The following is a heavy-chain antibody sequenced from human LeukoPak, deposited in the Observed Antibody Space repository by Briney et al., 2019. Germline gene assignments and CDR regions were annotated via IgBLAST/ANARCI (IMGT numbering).Heavy chain of an antibody. V-gene: IGHV4-59*01. Sequence: SETLSLTCTVSGGSFSTYYWSWIRQPPGNTLEWIGYIYYSRSTNYNPSLKSRVSMSVDTSKNQFSLNLNSVTAADTAVYYCARMEYFFDHWGQGTLVTVSS. CDR2: IYYSRST. J-gene: IGHJ4*02. D-gene: IGHD3-3*01. CDR1: GGSFSTYY. CDR3: ARMEYFFDH.